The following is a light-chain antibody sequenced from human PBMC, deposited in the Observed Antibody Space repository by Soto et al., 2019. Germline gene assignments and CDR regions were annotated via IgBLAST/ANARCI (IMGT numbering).Light chain of an antibody. J-gene: IGKJ1*01. CDR2: DAS. V-gene: IGKV1-5*01. CDR1: QSVSTV. Sequence: DLQMTQSPSTLSASAGATVTITCRARQSVSTVLAWYQQKPGKAPRLLIFDASSLSSGVPSRFSGSGSGTEFTLTISSLQPDDFAAYYCQQYDSYSWTFGQGTKVDIK. CDR3: QQYDSYSWT.